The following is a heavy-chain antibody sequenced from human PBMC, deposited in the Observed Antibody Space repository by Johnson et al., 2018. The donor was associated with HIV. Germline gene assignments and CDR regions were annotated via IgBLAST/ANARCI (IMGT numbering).Heavy chain of an antibody. Sequence: VQLVESGGGLIQPGGSLRLSCAASGFTVSSNYMNWVRQAPGKGLEWVSVIYSGGSTYYADSVQGRFTISRDNSKNILYLQMNSLRAEDKAMYYCARDLYYYDSSDYYSNAFDIWGPGTMVTVSS. J-gene: IGHJ3*02. D-gene: IGHD3-22*01. V-gene: IGHV3-53*01. CDR1: GFTVSSNY. CDR2: IYSGGST. CDR3: ARDLYYYDSSDYYSNAFDI.